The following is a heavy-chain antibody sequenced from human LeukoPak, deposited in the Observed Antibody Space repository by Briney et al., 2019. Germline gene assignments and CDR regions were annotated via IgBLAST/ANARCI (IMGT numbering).Heavy chain of an antibody. D-gene: IGHD6-13*01. CDR2: IYTSGST. CDR3: ARGYSSSHRFDY. J-gene: IGHJ4*02. V-gene: IGHV4-4*07. CDR1: GGSISSYY. Sequence: PSETLSLTCTVSGGSISSYYWSWIRQPAGKGLEWIGRIYTSGSTNYNPSLKSRVTISVDTSKNQFSLKLSSVTAADTAVYYRARGYSSSHRFDYWGQGTLVTVSS.